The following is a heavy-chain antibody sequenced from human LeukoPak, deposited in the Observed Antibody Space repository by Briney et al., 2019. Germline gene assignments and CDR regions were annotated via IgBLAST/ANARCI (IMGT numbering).Heavy chain of an antibody. Sequence: ASVKVSCKASGYTFTGYYMHWVRQAPGQGLEWMGWINPNSGGTNYAQKFQGRVTMTRDTSISTAYMELSRLRSDDTAVYYCARVGSSTFSGYMDVWGKGTTVTVSS. V-gene: IGHV1-2*02. CDR3: ARVGSSTFSGYMDV. CDR2: INPNSGGT. D-gene: IGHD2-2*01. J-gene: IGHJ6*03. CDR1: GYTFTGYY.